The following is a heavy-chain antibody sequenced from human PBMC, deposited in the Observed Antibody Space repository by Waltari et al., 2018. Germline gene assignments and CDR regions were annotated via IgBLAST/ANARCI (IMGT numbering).Heavy chain of an antibody. D-gene: IGHD3-3*01. CDR1: GGSTSSYY. CDR2: IYYTGTT. J-gene: IGHJ4*02. CDR3: ARGYYDFWDGYPYYYDY. V-gene: IGHV4-59*01. Sequence: QVRLQESGPGLVKPSETLSLTCTVSGGSTSSYYWTWIRQPPGKGLEWIGYIYYTGTTYYNPSLKSRVTMSLDTSKNQFSLRLTSVTPADTAIYYCARGYYDFWDGYPYYYDYWGQGILVTVSS.